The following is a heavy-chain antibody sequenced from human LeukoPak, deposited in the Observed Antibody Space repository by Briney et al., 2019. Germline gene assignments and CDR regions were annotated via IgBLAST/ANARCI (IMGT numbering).Heavy chain of an antibody. Sequence: GGSLRLSCAASGFTFSSYAMHWVRQAPGKGLEWVAVISYDGSNKYYADSVTGRFTISRDNSKNTLYLQMNSLRAEDTAVYYCARERCSSTSCRRNPDYWGQGTLVTVSS. V-gene: IGHV3-30*04. CDR1: GFTFSSYA. CDR2: ISYDGSNK. D-gene: IGHD2-2*01. CDR3: ARERCSSTSCRRNPDY. J-gene: IGHJ4*02.